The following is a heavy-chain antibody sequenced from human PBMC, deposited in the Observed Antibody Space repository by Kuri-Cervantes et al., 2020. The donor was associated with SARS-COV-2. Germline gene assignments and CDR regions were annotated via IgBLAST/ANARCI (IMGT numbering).Heavy chain of an antibody. D-gene: IGHD3-10*01. CDR3: ARGGEVLWFGESFDP. Sequence: SVKVSCKASGGTFSSYAISWVRQAPGQGLEWMGGIIPIFGTANYAQKFQGRVTITADKSTSTAYMELSSLRSEDTPVYYCARGGEVLWFGESFDPWGQGTLVTVSS. CDR2: IIPIFGTA. V-gene: IGHV1-69*06. J-gene: IGHJ5*02. CDR1: GGTFSSYA.